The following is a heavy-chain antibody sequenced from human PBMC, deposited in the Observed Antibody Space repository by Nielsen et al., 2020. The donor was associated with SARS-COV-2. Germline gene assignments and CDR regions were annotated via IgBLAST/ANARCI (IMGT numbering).Heavy chain of an antibody. Sequence: GGSLRLSCAVSGFTFSSYAMSWVRQAPGKGLEWVSAINGSGGSTYYADSVKGRFTISRDNSKNTLYLQMNSLRAEDTAVYYCAKGRYSYGYYYYMDVWGKGTTVTVSS. CDR3: AKGRYSYGYYYYMDV. D-gene: IGHD5-18*01. CDR1: GFTFSSYA. V-gene: IGHV3-23*01. J-gene: IGHJ6*03. CDR2: INGSGGST.